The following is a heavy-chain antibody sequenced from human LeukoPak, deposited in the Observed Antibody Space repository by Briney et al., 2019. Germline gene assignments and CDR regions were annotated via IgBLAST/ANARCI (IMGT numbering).Heavy chain of an antibody. CDR3: AREGWDYSDTSGSLYFDY. CDR1: GGTFSSYP. V-gene: IGHV1-69*04. J-gene: IGHJ4*02. Sequence: SVKVSCKASGGTFSSYPISWMRQAPGQGLEWMGRIIPLLTIPNYADNFQGRVTINADKSTSTAYLELSSLRSEDTAVYYCAREGWDYSDTSGSLYFDYWGQGTLVTVSS. CDR2: IIPLLTIP. D-gene: IGHD3-22*01.